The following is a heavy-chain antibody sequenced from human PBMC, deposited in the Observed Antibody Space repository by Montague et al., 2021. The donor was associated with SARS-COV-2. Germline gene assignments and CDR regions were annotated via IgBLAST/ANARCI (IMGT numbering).Heavy chain of an antibody. J-gene: IGHJ5*01. CDR3: ASHPSYYPNWFDS. CDR1: GGSITSISYY. V-gene: IGHV4-39*01. D-gene: IGHD3-10*01. CDR2: IYYSGST. Sequence: SETLSLTCTVSGGSITSISYYWGWIRRPPGKGLEWIGTIYYSGSTYYNPSLKSRATISVDTSTNQFSLKLTSVTAADTAVYYCASHPSYYPNWFDSWGQGTPVSVSS.